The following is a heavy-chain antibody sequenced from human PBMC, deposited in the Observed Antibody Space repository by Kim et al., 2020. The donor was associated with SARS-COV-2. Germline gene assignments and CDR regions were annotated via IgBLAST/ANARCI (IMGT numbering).Heavy chain of an antibody. Sequence: GGSLRLSCAASGFTFSSYAMHWVRQAPGKGLEWVAVISYDGSNKYYADSVKGRFTISRDNSKNTLYLQMNSLRAEDTAVYYSTTGIAAAGIAPGYWGQGT. J-gene: IGHJ4*02. CDR3: TTGIAAAGIAPGY. CDR1: GFTFSSYA. V-gene: IGHV3-30*04. D-gene: IGHD6-13*01. CDR2: ISYDGSNK.